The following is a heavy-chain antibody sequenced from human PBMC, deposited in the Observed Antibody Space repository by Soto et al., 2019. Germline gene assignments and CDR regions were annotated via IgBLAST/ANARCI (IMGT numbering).Heavy chain of an antibody. CDR2: IIPIFGTG. Sequence: QVQLVQSGAEVKKPGSSVKVSCKASGGTFSSYAISWVRQAPGQGLEWMGGIIPIFGTGNYAQKFQGRFTITADESTSTVYMELSRLTTEDKAVYYYARDPAVGGGNSISGADWGQGTLVTVSS. V-gene: IGHV1-69*01. J-gene: IGHJ4*02. CDR1: GGTFSSYA. D-gene: IGHD2-21*02. CDR3: ARDPAVGGGNSISGAD.